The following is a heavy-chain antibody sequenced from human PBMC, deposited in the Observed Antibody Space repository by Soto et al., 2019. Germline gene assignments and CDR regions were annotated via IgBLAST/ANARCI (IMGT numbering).Heavy chain of an antibody. CDR2: INAGNGNT. CDR3: ARDILFDY. D-gene: IGHD2-15*01. V-gene: IGHV1-3*01. Sequence: GASVKVSCKASEYTFANYALHWVRQAPGQRLEWMGWINAGNGNTKYSQKFQGRVTITRDTSASTAYMELSSLRSEDTAVYYCARDILFDYWGQGTLVTVSS. CDR1: EYTFANYA. J-gene: IGHJ4*02.